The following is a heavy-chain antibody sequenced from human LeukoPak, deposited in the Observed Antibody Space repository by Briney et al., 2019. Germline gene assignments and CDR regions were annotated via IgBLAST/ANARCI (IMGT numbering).Heavy chain of an antibody. Sequence: SMKVSCKVSGYTLTELSMHWVRQAPGKGLEWMGGIIPIFGTANYAQKFQGRVTITADESTSTAYMELSSLRSEDTAVYYCARGRYSSPSDYWGQGTLVTVSS. D-gene: IGHD6-13*01. CDR1: GYTLTELS. V-gene: IGHV1-69*13. J-gene: IGHJ4*02. CDR2: IIPIFGTA. CDR3: ARGRYSSPSDY.